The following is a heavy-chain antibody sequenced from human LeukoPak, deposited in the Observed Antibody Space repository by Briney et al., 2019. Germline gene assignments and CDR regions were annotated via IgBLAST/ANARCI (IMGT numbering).Heavy chain of an antibody. D-gene: IGHD3-10*01. V-gene: IGHV4-4*07. CDR1: GGSISSYY. CDR2: IYTSGST. CDR3: ARAEDYYGSGSPFDY. Sequence: PSETLSLTCTVSGGSISSYYWSWIRQPAGKGLEWIGRIYTSGSTNYNPSLKSRVTMSVDTSKNQFSLKLSSVTAADTAVYYCARAEDYYGSGSPFDYWGQGTLVTVSS. J-gene: IGHJ4*02.